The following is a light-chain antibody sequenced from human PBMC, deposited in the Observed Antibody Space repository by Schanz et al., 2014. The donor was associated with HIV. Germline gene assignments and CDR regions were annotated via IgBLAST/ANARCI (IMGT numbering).Light chain of an antibody. CDR3: SSYTSSSTPLV. V-gene: IGLV2-14*03. CDR2: DVT. Sequence: QSALTQPASVSGSLGQSITISCTGTSGDVGRYDYVSWYQQPPGQAPKLLIYDVTYRPSGISNRFSGSKSGYTASLTISGLQAEDEADYYCSSYTSSSTPLVFGGGTKLTVL. CDR1: SGDVGRYDY. J-gene: IGLJ3*02.